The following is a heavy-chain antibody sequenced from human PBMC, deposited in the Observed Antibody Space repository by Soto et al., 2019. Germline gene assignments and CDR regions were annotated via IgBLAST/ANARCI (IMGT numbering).Heavy chain of an antibody. Sequence: PSETLSLTCTVSGGSISSSSYYWGWIRQPPGKGLEWIGSIYYSGSTYYNPSLKSRVTISVDTSKNQFSLKLSSVTAADTAVYYCARVLLWFGELPHPYYMDVWGKGTTVTVSS. V-gene: IGHV4-39*01. CDR3: ARVLLWFGELPHPYYMDV. J-gene: IGHJ6*03. D-gene: IGHD3-10*01. CDR2: IYYSGST. CDR1: GGSISSSSYY.